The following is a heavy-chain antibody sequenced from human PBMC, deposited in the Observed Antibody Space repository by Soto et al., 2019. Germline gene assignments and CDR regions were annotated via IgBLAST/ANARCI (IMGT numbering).Heavy chain of an antibody. D-gene: IGHD6-19*01. V-gene: IGHV1-3*01. J-gene: IGHJ1*01. CDR2: INAGNGNT. CDR1: GYTFTSYA. Sequence: SVQVSCKASGYTFTSYAMHWVRQAPGQRLEWMGWINAGNGNTKYSQKFQGRVTITRDTSASTAYMELSSLRSEDTAVYYCAREGCIAVAGTRYVQHCGQGTRGTV. CDR3: AREGCIAVAGTRYVQH.